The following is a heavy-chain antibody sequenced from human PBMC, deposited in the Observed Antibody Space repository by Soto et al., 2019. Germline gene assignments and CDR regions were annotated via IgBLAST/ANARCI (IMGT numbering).Heavy chain of an antibody. Sequence: QVQLQESGPGLVIPSQTLSLTCAVSGASINSDGYYWSWIRQPPGKGLEWIGSIYYSGTTYYNWSLKSRAAISVETSQNLFSLKLASATAADTALYYCARWRSVTWAFDQWGQGTLVAVSS. CDR1: GASINSDGYY. J-gene: IGHJ4*02. D-gene: IGHD3-3*01. CDR3: ARWRSVTWAFDQ. CDR2: IYYSGTT. V-gene: IGHV4-31*11.